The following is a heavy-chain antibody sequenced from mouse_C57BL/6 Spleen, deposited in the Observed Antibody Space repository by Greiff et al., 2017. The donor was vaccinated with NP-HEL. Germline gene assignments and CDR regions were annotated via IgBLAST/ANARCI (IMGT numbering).Heavy chain of an antibody. D-gene: IGHD2-1*01. CDR2: IDPETGGT. CDR3: TPPYYGNYVAD. Sequence: QVQLQQSGAELVRPGASVTLSCKASGYTFTDYEMHWVKQTPVHGLEWIGAIDPETGGTAYNQKFKGKAILTADKSSSTAYMELRSLTSEDSAVYYCTPPYYGNYVADWGQGTLVTVSA. V-gene: IGHV1-15*01. J-gene: IGHJ3*01. CDR1: GYTFTDYE.